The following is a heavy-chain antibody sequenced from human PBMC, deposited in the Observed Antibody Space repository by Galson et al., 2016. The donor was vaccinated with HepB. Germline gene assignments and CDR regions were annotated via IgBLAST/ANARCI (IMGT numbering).Heavy chain of an antibody. CDR2: IWYDGSNR. J-gene: IGHJ3*02. CDR1: GFTFSNYG. CDR3: ARSGSYSYAFDI. D-gene: IGHD3-10*01. V-gene: IGHV3-33*01. Sequence: SLRLSCAASGFTFSNYGMHWVRQAPGKGLEWVALIWYDGSNRFYADSVKGRFTISRDNSKNTLHLQMNSLRAEDTAVYYCARSGSYSYAFDIWGQGTMVTASS.